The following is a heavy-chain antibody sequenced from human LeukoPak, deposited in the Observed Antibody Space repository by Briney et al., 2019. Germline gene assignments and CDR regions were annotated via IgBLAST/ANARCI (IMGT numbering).Heavy chain of an antibody. CDR1: GYTFTGYY. Sequence: GASVKVSCKASGYTFTGYYMHWVRQSPGHGLEWMGWINPNSGGTNYAQKFQGRVTMTRDTSISTAYMELSRLRSDDTAVFYCARSTRYNWNDDYWGQGTLVTVSS. J-gene: IGHJ4*02. V-gene: IGHV1-2*02. CDR2: INPNSGGT. CDR3: ARSTRYNWNDDY. D-gene: IGHD1-1*01.